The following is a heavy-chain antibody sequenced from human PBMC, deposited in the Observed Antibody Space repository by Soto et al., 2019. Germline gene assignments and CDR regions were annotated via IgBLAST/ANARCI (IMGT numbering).Heavy chain of an antibody. Sequence: SETLSLTCSVSGGSMSEYFWSWIRQSPGKGLEWIGYIYYLGSTDYNPSLKSRVTISVDTSKRQFSPRLTSVTAADTAVYYCARDGYDGSGSPYPAYWGPGTQVTVSS. D-gene: IGHD3-10*01. CDR3: ARDGYDGSGSPYPAY. CDR1: GGSMSEYF. V-gene: IGHV4-59*01. CDR2: IYYLGST. J-gene: IGHJ4*02.